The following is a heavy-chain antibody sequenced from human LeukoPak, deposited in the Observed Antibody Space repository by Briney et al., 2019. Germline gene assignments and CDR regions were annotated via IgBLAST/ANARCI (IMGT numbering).Heavy chain of an antibody. CDR2: IYTSGST. D-gene: IGHD3-10*01. J-gene: IGHJ4*02. Sequence: SETLPLTCSVSGGSISSYYWSWIRQPAGKGLEWIGRIYTSGSTNYNPSLKSRVTMSVDTSKNQFSLKLSSVTAADTAVYYCARFPLRRSGSYPVDYWGQGTLVTVSS. CDR3: ARFPLRRSGSYPVDY. V-gene: IGHV4-4*07. CDR1: GGSISSYY.